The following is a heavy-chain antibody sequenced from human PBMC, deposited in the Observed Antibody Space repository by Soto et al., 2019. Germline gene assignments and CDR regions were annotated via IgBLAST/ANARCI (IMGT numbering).Heavy chain of an antibody. CDR1: GLTFSGYS. D-gene: IGHD1-26*01. Sequence: EVQLLESGGALVQPGGSLRLACATSGLTFSGYSMGWVRQAPGKGLEWVASIVARGITTYYADSVKGRFTISRDNYKNTLYLQMSSLRDEDTAVYYCAKDLSGPVACTWYFDLWGRGTLVTVSS. CDR2: IVARGITT. J-gene: IGHJ2*01. V-gene: IGHV3-23*01. CDR3: AKDLSGPVACTWYFDL.